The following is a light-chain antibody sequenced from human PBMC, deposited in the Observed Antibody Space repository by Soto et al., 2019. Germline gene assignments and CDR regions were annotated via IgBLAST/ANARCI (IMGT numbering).Light chain of an antibody. J-gene: IGKJ5*01. CDR3: QHRAIWPVS. CDR2: DAS. Sequence: EIVLTQSPATLCLSPGERATLSWMASQSVSSYLAWYQQKPGQAPRLLIVDASNRATGIPARFSGSGSGTDFTLTISSLEPEDFAVYYCQHRAIWPVSFGQGTRLEIK. CDR1: QSVSSY. V-gene: IGKV3-11*01.